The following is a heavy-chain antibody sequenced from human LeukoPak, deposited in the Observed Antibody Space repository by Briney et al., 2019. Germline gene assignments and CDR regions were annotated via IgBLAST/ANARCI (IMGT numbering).Heavy chain of an antibody. CDR1: GGFISSSSYY. CDR2: IYYSGST. J-gene: IGHJ4*02. Sequence: PSETLSLTCTVSGGFISSSSYYWGWIRQPPGKGLEWIGSIYYSGSTYYNPSLKSRVTISVDTSKNQFSLKLSSVTAADTAVYYCARVRDSSGYYLGYWGQGTLVTVSS. CDR3: ARVRDSSGYYLGY. V-gene: IGHV4-39*07. D-gene: IGHD3-22*01.